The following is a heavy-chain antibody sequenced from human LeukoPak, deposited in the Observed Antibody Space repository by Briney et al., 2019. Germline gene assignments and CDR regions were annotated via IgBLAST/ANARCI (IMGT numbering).Heavy chain of an antibody. V-gene: IGHV3-11*01. CDR3: ARGGITLVRGSFDL. J-gene: IGHJ4*02. CDR1: GFTFSDYY. Sequence: GGSLRLSCAASGFTFSDYYMSWIRQAPGKGLEWVSYISSSGSTIYYADSVRGRFTISRDNSKNTLFLQMNSLRAEDTALYYCARGGITLVRGSFDLWGQGILVTVSS. D-gene: IGHD3-10*01. CDR2: ISSSGSTI.